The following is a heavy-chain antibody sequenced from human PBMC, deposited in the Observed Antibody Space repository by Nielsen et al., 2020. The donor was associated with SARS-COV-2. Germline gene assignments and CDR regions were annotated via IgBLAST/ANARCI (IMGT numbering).Heavy chain of an antibody. D-gene: IGHD4-17*01. CDR2: IYWNDDK. V-gene: IGHV2-5*01. J-gene: IGHJ6*02. CDR3: ARITDGDYFHYYYGMDV. CDR1: GFSLSTSGVG. Sequence: SGPTLVKPTQTLTLTCTFSGFSLSTSGVGVGWIRQPPGKALEWLALIYWNDDKRYSPSLKSRLTITKDTSKSQVVLTMTNMDPVDTATYYCARITDGDYFHYYYGMDVWGQGTTVTVSS.